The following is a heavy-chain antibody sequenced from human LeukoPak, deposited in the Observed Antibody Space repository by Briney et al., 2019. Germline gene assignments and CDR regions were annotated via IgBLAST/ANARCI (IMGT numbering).Heavy chain of an antibody. Sequence: SETLSLTCTVSGASISSSYWSWIRQPPGKRLEWIGYIYYNGNTNSNPSLKSRVTISADTSKNRFSLKLSSVTAADTAIYYCVRGNYDNRGYSNAFDIWGQGTMVTVSS. CDR2: IYYNGNT. D-gene: IGHD3-22*01. CDR1: GASISSSY. J-gene: IGHJ3*02. CDR3: VRGNYDNRGYSNAFDI. V-gene: IGHV4-59*01.